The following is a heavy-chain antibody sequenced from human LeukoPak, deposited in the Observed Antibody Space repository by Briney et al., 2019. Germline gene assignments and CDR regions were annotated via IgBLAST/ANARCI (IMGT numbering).Heavy chain of an antibody. CDR3: ARGRRITMVRGVSRVNPFDI. D-gene: IGHD3-10*01. CDR1: GRSISIYY. J-gene: IGHJ3*02. CDR2: IYTSGST. V-gene: IGHV4-4*07. Sequence: SETLSLTCTVSGRSISIYYWSWIRQPAGKGLEWIGRIYTSGSTNYNPSLKSRVTMSVDASKHQFSLKLSSVTAADTAVYYCARGRRITMVRGVSRVNPFDIWGQGTMVTVSS.